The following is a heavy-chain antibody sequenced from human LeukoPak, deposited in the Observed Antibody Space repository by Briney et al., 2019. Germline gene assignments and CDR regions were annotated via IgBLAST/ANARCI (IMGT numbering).Heavy chain of an antibody. CDR3: ARDDYGDK. CDR1: GFTFSSYA. V-gene: IGHV3-7*01. D-gene: IGHD4-23*01. CDR2: IKEDGSAK. J-gene: IGHJ4*02. Sequence: GGSLRLSCAASGFTFSSYAMSWVRQAPGKGLEWVANIKEDGSAKYYVDSVKGRFTISRDNAKNSLYLQMNSLRAEDTAVYYCARDDYGDKWGQGTLVTVSS.